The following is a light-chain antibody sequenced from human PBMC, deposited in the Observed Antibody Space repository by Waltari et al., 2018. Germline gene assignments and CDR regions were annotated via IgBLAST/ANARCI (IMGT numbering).Light chain of an antibody. CDR1: SADIGRYNL. V-gene: IGLV2-23*02. J-gene: IGLJ3*02. Sequence: QSALTQPASVSGSPGQSITISCSGTSADIGRYNLVAWHQQVPGNAPKLVIYEVTERPSGVSHRFSGSKSGKTASLTISGLQTEDEADYYCSSFESSRTWLFGGGTKLTVL. CDR2: EVT. CDR3: SSFESSRTWL.